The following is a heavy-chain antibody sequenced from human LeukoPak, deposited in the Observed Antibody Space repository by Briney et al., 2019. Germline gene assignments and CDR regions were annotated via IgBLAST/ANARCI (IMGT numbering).Heavy chain of an antibody. J-gene: IGHJ6*03. CDR3: ARGTLGVPAAIGLGYYYYMDV. D-gene: IGHD2-2*01. V-gene: IGHV1-69*05. CDR2: IIPIFGTA. Sequence: SVEVSCKASGGTFSSYAISWVRQAPGQGLEWMGGIIPIFGTANYAQKFQGRVTITTDESTSTAYMELSSLRSEDTAVYYCARGTLGVPAAIGLGYYYYMDVWGKGTTVTVSS. CDR1: GGTFSSYA.